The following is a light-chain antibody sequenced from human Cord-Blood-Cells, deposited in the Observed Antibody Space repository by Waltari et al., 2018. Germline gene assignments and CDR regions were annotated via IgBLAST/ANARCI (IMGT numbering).Light chain of an antibody. CDR3: CSYAGSSTYV. J-gene: IGLJ1*01. CDR2: EGS. CDR1: SSDVGSYNL. V-gene: IGLV2-23*01. Sequence: QSALTQPASVSGSPGQSITISCTGTSSDVGSYNLVSWYQQHPGKAPKLVIYEGSKRPSGVSKPFSGPKSGNTASLTISGLQAEDEADYYCCSYAGSSTYVFGTGTKVTVL.